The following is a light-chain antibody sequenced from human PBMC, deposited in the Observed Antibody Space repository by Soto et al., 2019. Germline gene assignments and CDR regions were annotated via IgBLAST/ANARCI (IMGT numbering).Light chain of an antibody. CDR3: QQYYNWPPYT. CDR1: QNVDTN. J-gene: IGKJ2*01. V-gene: IGKV3-15*01. CDR2: SAS. Sequence: EVVMTQSPATLSVSPGDRDTLSCRASQNVDTNVAWYQQKPGQAPRLLVHSASTRATGIPTMFTGIVSGTDFTLTISGLQSDDFAVYYCQQYYNWPPYTFGQGTKLQIK.